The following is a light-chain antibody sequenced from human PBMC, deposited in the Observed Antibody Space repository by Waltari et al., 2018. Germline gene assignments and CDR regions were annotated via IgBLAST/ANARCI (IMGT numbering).Light chain of an antibody. V-gene: IGLV2-23*02. Sequence: QSALTQPASVSGSPGQSITISCTGTNSDVGSYNHVSWYQQHPGKAPKLMIFEVTKLPSGVPNRFSGSKSGNTASLTISGLQSEDEADYYCCSYAGRITFVVFGGGTKLTVL. CDR2: EVT. J-gene: IGLJ2*01. CDR3: CSYAGRITFVV. CDR1: NSDVGSYNH.